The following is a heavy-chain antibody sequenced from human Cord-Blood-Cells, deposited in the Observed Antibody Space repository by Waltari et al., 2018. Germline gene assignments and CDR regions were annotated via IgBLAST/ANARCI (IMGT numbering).Heavy chain of an antibody. J-gene: IGHJ6*02. Sequence: QVQMVQSGAEVKRAGSSVMVYCKASEGTFSSYDISWLRQVPGQGLEWMGGIIPIFGTANYAQKFQGRVTITADESTSTAYMDLSSLRSEDTAVYYCAIAYFGGDCYYYYYYGMDVWGQGTTVTVSS. CDR1: EGTFSSYD. CDR2: IIPIFGTA. CDR3: AIAYFGGDCYYYYYYGMDV. D-gene: IGHD2-21*01. V-gene: IGHV1-69*01.